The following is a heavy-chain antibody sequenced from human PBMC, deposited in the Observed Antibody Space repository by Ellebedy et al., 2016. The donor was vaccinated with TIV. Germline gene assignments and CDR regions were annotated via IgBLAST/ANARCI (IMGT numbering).Heavy chain of an antibody. V-gene: IGHV3-15*07. CDR1: GFTFSNAW. CDR2: IKDKADAETK. D-gene: IGHD3/OR15-3a*01. Sequence: GESLKISCTASGFTFSNAWMNWVRQAPGKGLEWVGRIKDKADAETKDYAAPVQGRFILSRDDSKNTVSLEMNSLQTEDTAVYYCTTAWTRETFDLWGRGTLVTVSS. J-gene: IGHJ2*01. CDR3: TTAWTRETFDL.